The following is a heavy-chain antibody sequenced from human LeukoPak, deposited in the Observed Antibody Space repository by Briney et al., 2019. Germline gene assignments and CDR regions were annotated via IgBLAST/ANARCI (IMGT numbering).Heavy chain of an antibody. CDR1: GFTFSSYA. CDR3: ASGLDRYSYVY. V-gene: IGHV3-64*01. Sequence: QPGGSLRLSCAASGFTFSSYAMHWVRQAPGKGLEYVSAISSNGGSTYYANSVKGRFTISRDNSKNTLYLQMGSLRAEDMAVYYCASGLDRYSYVYWGQGTLVTVSS. CDR2: ISSNGGST. D-gene: IGHD5-18*01. J-gene: IGHJ4*02.